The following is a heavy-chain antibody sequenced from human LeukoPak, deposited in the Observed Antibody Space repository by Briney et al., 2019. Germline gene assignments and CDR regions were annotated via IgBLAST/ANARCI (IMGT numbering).Heavy chain of an antibody. J-gene: IGHJ6*02. CDR2: ISGSGGST. V-gene: IGHV3-23*01. Sequence: GGSLRLSCAASEFTFSSYAMNWVRQSPGKGLEWVSGISGSGGSTYYADSVKGRFTFSRDNSKNTLYLQMNSLRAEDTAVYYCAKGIHSYGEYHYYGMDVWGQGTTVTVSS. D-gene: IGHD5-18*01. CDR1: EFTFSSYA. CDR3: AKGIHSYGEYHYYGMDV.